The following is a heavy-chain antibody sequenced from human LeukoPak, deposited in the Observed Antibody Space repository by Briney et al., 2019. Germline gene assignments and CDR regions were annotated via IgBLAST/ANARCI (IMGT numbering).Heavy chain of an antibody. CDR1: GYSFTSYW. Sequence: KRGESLKISCKGSGYSFTSYWIGWVRQMPGKGLEWMGIIYPGDSDTRYSPSFQGQVTISADKSISTAYLQWSSLKASDTAMYYCARGAGGSYFNFGYYFDYWGQGTLVTVSS. V-gene: IGHV5-51*01. D-gene: IGHD1-26*01. J-gene: IGHJ4*02. CDR3: ARGAGGSYFNFGYYFDY. CDR2: IYPGDSDT.